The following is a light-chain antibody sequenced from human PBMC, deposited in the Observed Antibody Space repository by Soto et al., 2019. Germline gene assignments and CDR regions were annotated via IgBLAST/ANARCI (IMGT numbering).Light chain of an antibody. J-gene: IGKJ1*01. CDR1: QSVSSN. CDR3: QQYNNGWT. V-gene: IGKV3-15*01. CDR2: GAS. Sequence: ENVLTQSPGTLSLSPGERATLSCRASQSVSSNLAWYQQKPGQAPRLLIYGASTRATGIPARFSGSGSGTEFTLTISSLQSEDFAVYYCQQYNNGWTFGQGTKVDI.